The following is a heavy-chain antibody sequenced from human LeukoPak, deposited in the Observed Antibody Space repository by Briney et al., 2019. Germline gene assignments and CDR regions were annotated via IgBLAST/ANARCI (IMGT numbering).Heavy chain of an antibody. CDR2: ISYDGSNK. V-gene: IGHV3-30-3*01. J-gene: IGHJ4*02. D-gene: IGHD3-22*01. Sequence: GGSLRLSCAASGFTFSSYAMHWVRQAPGKGLEWVAVISYDGSNKYYADSVKGRFTISRDNSKNTLYLQMNSLRAEDTAVYHCARAYYYDSSLDYWGQGTLVTVSS. CDR3: ARAYYYDSSLDY. CDR1: GFTFSSYA.